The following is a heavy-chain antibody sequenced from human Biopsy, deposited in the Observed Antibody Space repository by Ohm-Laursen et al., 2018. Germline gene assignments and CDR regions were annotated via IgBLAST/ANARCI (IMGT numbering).Heavy chain of an antibody. Sequence: ASVKVSCKTSGYTFTSYEINWVRQATGQGLEWMGWMNPDSGNTGYAQNFQGRVTMTRNTSISTAYMELSSLRSEDTAVYFCARAAPPLFYYGSGSSTGFDPWGQGPLVTVSS. CDR3: ARAAPPLFYYGSGSSTGFDP. V-gene: IGHV1-8*01. D-gene: IGHD3-10*01. J-gene: IGHJ5*02. CDR2: MNPDSGNT. CDR1: GYTFTSYE.